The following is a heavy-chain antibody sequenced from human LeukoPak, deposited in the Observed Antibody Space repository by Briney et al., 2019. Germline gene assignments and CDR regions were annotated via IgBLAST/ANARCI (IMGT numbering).Heavy chain of an antibody. CDR2: FNPNSGST. V-gene: IGHV1-46*01. J-gene: IGHJ4*02. CDR1: GYTFTSYY. Sequence: ASVKVSCKTSGYTFTSYYMHWVRQAPGQGLEWMGIFNPNSGSTSYAQKFQGRVTMTRDMSTSTVYMELSSLRSADTAVYYCARDFRSGYFSENGDDYWGQGTLVTVSS. CDR3: ARDFRSGYFSENGDDY. D-gene: IGHD3-22*01.